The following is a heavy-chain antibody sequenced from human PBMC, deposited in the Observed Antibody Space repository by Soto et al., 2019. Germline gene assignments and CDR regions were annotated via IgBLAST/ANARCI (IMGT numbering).Heavy chain of an antibody. J-gene: IGHJ4*01. Sequence: EVQLVESGGGLIQPGGSLKLSCAASGFTVGNNYMSWVRQAPGKGLEWVSLIYSTGTTKYADSLKGLFTVSRDNAKNTLYLQMNSLRSEDTAVYYCAKDGRRSRSHYNSFDYWGHGTLVTGSS. D-gene: IGHD3-10*01. V-gene: IGHV3-53*01. CDR2: IYSTGTT. CDR1: GFTVGNNY. CDR3: AKDGRRSRSHYNSFDY.